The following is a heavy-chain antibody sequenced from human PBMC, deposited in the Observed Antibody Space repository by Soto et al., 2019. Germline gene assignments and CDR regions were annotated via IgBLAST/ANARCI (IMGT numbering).Heavy chain of an antibody. CDR3: ARNSDDYDYGDYWAFDI. CDR2: ISAYNGNT. J-gene: IGHJ3*02. Sequence: QVQLVQSGAEVKTPGASVKVSCKASGYTFTSYGISWVRQAPGQGLEWMGWISAYNGNTNYAQKLQGRVTMTTDTSTSTAYMELRSLRSDDTAVYYCARNSDDYDYGDYWAFDIWGQGTMVTVSS. V-gene: IGHV1-18*01. CDR1: GYTFTSYG. D-gene: IGHD4-17*01.